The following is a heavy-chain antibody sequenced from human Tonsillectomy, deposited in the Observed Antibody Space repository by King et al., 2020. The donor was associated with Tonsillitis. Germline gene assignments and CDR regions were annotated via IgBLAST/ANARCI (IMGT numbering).Heavy chain of an antibody. CDR1: GFPFSTYA. D-gene: IGHD2-21*02. CDR3: ARRVTALDY. CDR2: ISGSVGGT. J-gene: IGHJ4*02. Sequence: VQSGGSLRLSCAASGFPFSTYAMSWVRQAPGKGLEWVSVISGSVGGTYYADSVKGRFTISRDNSKNTLYLQMTSLRAEDTAVYYCARRVTALDYWGQGTLVTVSS. V-gene: IGHV3-23*01.